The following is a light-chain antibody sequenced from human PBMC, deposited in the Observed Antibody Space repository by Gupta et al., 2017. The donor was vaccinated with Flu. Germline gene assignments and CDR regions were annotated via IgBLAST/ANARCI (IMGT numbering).Light chain of an antibody. Sequence: QSVLTQPPSVSGTPGQRVTISCSGSISDSGNHFVYWYQQLPGTAPKLLIFRNNRRPSAVPARFSASKSGTAASLAIDVLRADDDGDYYYATWSDSATYVFGTGTKVTVL. CDR1: ISDSGNHF. V-gene: IGLV1-47*01. CDR2: RNN. CDR3: ATWSDSATYV. J-gene: IGLJ1*01.